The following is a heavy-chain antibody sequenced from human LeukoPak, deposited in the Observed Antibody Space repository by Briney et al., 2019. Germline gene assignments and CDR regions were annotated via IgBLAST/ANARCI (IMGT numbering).Heavy chain of an antibody. CDR1: GYTFTSYG. D-gene: IGHD3-22*01. J-gene: IGHJ4*02. Sequence: ASVKVSCKASGYTFTSYGISWVRQAPGQGLEWMGWISAYNGNTNYAQKLQGRVTMTRDMSTSTVFMELSSLRSEDTALYYCARVHHYFDIAFDYWGQGTLVTVSS. CDR2: ISAYNGNT. CDR3: ARVHHYFDIAFDY. V-gene: IGHV1-18*01.